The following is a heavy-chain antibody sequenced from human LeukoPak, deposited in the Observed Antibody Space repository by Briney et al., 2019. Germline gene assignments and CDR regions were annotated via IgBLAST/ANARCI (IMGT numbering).Heavy chain of an antibody. J-gene: IGHJ4*02. CDR1: GGSISSSY. V-gene: IGHV4-4*07. Sequence: SETLSLTCTVSGGSISSSYWSWIRQPAGKGLEWIGRISTSGSTNYKPSLKSRVTMSVDTSKNQFSLKLSSVTASDTAVYYCARLVEMATIGRNYFDYWGQGTRVTVSS. D-gene: IGHD5-24*01. CDR2: ISTSGST. CDR3: ARLVEMATIGRNYFDY.